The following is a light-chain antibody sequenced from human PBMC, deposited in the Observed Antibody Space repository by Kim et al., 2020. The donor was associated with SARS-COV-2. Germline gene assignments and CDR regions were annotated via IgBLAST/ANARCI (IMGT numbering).Light chain of an antibody. V-gene: IGLV8-61*01. CDR1: SGSVSSNYY. CDR3: VLYFRSGFWV. CDR2: STN. Sequence: QTVVTQEPSFSVSPGGTVTLTCGLSSGSVSSNYYPSWFQQTPGQAPRTLIYSTNTRSSGVPDRFSGSILGNKAALTITGAQADDEGDYYCVLYFRSGFWVFGGGTQLTVL. J-gene: IGLJ3*02.